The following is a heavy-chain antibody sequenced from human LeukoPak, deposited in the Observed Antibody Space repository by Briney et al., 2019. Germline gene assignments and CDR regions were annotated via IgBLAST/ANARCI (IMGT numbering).Heavy chain of an antibody. J-gene: IGHJ4*02. V-gene: IGHV4-61*08. D-gene: IGHD1-26*01. CDR2: IYHTGSN. CDR3: ARDRELGY. Sequence: SETLSLTCTVSGGSVSSADYYWSWIRHPPGKTLEWIGYIYHTGSNNYKYSLKSRVTISVDTSKNQFSLKVRSVTAADTAVYYCARDRELGYWGQGTLVAVSS. CDR1: GGSVSSADYY.